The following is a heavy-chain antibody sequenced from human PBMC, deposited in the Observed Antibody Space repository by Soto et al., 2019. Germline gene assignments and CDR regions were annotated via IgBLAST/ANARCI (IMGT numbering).Heavy chain of an antibody. D-gene: IGHD2-15*01. CDR2: IKQDGSEK. CDR3: ASHGCSGGSCHLDN. J-gene: IGHJ4*02. Sequence: EVQLVESGGGLVQPGGSLRLSCAASGFTFSSYWMTWVRQAPGKGLEWVANIKQDGSEKYYVDSVKGRFTISRDNAKNSLYLQMNRLRAEDTAVYYCASHGCSGGSCHLDNWGQGNLVTVSS. V-gene: IGHV3-7*01. CDR1: GFTFSSYW.